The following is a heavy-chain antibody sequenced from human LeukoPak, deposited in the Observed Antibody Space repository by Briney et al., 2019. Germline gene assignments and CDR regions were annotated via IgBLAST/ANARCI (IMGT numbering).Heavy chain of an antibody. CDR3: ARPDELGAFDY. V-gene: IGHV4-59*08. Sequence: SETLSLTCTVSGGSISSYYWSWIRQPPGKGLEWIGYIYYSGSTNYNPSLKSRVTISVDTSKNQFSLKLSSVTAADTAVYYCARPDELGAFDYWGQGTLVTVSS. CDR1: GGSISSYY. J-gene: IGHJ4*02. D-gene: IGHD1-26*01. CDR2: IYYSGST.